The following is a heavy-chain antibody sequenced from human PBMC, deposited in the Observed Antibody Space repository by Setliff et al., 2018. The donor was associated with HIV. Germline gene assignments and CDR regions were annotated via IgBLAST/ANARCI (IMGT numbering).Heavy chain of an antibody. CDR3: ATDCAVVGGTGSLDS. CDR2: IKEDGSQK. D-gene: IGHD1-26*01. Sequence: GESLKISCAASGFLFHTYWMSWVRQAPGKGLEWVANIKEDGSQKYYVDSVKGRFTISRDNAKNSLYLQMNSLRVEDTAVYYCATDCAVVGGTGSLDSWGQGTLVTVSS. V-gene: IGHV3-7*05. CDR1: GFLFHTYW. J-gene: IGHJ4*02.